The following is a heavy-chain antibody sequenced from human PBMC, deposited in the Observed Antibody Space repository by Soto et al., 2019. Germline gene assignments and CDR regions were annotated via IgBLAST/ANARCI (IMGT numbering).Heavy chain of an antibody. CDR1: GGSITSYY. D-gene: IGHD1-1*01. CDR3: ARGRTLFDY. Sequence: QVQLQESGPGLVKPSETLSLICTVSGGSITSYYWSWIRQPPGKGLEWIGYIYYSESTNYNPSLKSRVTISVDTAKNQVSLKLSSVTAADTAVDYCARGRTLFDYWGPGTLVTVSS. J-gene: IGHJ4*02. V-gene: IGHV4-59*01. CDR2: IYYSEST.